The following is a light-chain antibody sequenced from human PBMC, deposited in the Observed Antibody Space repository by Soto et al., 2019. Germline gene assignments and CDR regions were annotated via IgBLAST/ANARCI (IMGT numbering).Light chain of an antibody. V-gene: IGKV1-39*01. CDR2: AAS. Sequence: DIPMTQSPSSLPASVGDRVTITCRASQSITNYLSWYQQRPGKAPKLLIHAASNLQGGVPSRFSGSGSETDFSLTISSLQPEDFATYYCQQSYSAPRTFGQGTKLEIK. J-gene: IGKJ2*01. CDR1: QSITNY. CDR3: QQSYSAPRT.